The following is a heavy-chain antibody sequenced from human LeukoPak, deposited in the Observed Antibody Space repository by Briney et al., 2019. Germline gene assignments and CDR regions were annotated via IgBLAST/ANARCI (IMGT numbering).Heavy chain of an antibody. V-gene: IGHV3-9*01. Sequence: GGSLRLSCAASGFTFDDYAMHWVRQAPGKGLEWVSGISWNSGSIGYADSVKGRFTISRDNSKNTLYLQMNSLRAEDTAVYYCAKVTFEYSSSSGIDYWGQGTLVTVSS. J-gene: IGHJ4*02. CDR3: AKVTFEYSSSSGIDY. CDR2: ISWNSGSI. CDR1: GFTFDDYA. D-gene: IGHD6-6*01.